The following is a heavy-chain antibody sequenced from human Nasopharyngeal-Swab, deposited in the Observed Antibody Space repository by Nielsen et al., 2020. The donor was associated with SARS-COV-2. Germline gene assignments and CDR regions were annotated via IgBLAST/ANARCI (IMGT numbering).Heavy chain of an antibody. D-gene: IGHD4-23*01. J-gene: IGHJ4*02. Sequence: GESLKISCAASGFTFSGYYMSWVRQAPGKGLEWVSYISSSGSTIYYADSLKGRFTISRDNAKNSLYLQMNSLKAEDTAMYYCARDFWATVVNPVGYWGQGTLVTVSS. CDR3: ARDFWATVVNPVGY. V-gene: IGHV3-11*01. CDR1: GFTFSGYY. CDR2: ISSSGSTI.